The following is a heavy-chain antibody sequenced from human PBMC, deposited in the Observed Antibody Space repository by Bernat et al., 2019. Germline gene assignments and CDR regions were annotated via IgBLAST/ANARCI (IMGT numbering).Heavy chain of an antibody. Sequence: QLQLQESGPGLVKPSETLSLTCTVSGGSISSSSYYWGWIRQPPGKGLEWIGSIYYSGSTYYNPSLKSRVTISVDTSKNQFSLKLSSVTAADTAVYYCARDLYEVAGTFLDYWGQGTLVTVSS. CDR2: IYYSGST. J-gene: IGHJ4*02. V-gene: IGHV4-39*02. CDR1: GGSISSSSYY. D-gene: IGHD6-19*01. CDR3: ARDLYEVAGTFLDY.